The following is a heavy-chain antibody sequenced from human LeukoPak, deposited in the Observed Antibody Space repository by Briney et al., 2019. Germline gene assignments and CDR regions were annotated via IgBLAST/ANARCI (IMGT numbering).Heavy chain of an antibody. CDR2: ISGSGGST. D-gene: IGHD2-15*01. V-gene: IGHV3-23*01. CDR3: AKSPYCSGGSCCPSRTGIDY. Sequence: GGSLRLSCAASGFTFSSYAMSWVRQAPGKGLEWVSAISGSGGSTYYADSVKGRFTISRDNSKNTLYLQMNSLRAEDTAVYYCAKSPYCSGGSCCPSRTGIDYWGQGTLVTVSS. J-gene: IGHJ4*02. CDR1: GFTFSSYA.